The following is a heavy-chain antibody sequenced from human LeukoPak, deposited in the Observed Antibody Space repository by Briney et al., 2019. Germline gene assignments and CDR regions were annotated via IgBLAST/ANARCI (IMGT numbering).Heavy chain of an antibody. CDR2: IYYTGST. V-gene: IGHV4-31*03. CDR3: ARESRQPYAPYYFDY. Sequence: SETLSLTCTVSGDSMSNGGYFWSWIRQHPGKGLEWIGYIYYTGSTTYNPSLQSRVTMSVDTSKNNFSLRLNPVTAADTAVYHCARESRQPYAPYYFDYWGQGTLVTVSS. D-gene: IGHD2-2*01. J-gene: IGHJ4*02. CDR1: GDSMSNGGYF.